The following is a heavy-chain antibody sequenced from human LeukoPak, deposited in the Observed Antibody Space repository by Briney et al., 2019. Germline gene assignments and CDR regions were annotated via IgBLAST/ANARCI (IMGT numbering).Heavy chain of an antibody. Sequence: GGSLRLSCAASGFTFSDYYMSWIRQAPGKGLEWVSYISSSGSTIYYADSVKGRFTISRDNSKNTLYLQMNSLRAEDTAVYYCAKDLRYYDRSGFDYWGQGTLVTVSS. D-gene: IGHD3-22*01. CDR2: ISSSGSTI. J-gene: IGHJ4*02. CDR1: GFTFSDYY. CDR3: AKDLRYYDRSGFDY. V-gene: IGHV3-11*04.